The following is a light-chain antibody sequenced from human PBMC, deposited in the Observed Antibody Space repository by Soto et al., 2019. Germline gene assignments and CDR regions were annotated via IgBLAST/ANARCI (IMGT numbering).Light chain of an antibody. CDR2: DVT. CDR3: SSYTTSSTYV. Sequence: QSVLAQPASVSGSPGQSFTISCTGTSSDVGAYNYVSWYQQHPGKAPKLMIYDVTNRPSGVSNRFSGSKSGYTASLTISGLQAEDEADYYCSSYTTSSTYVFGTGTKVTVL. V-gene: IGLV2-14*03. CDR1: SSDVGAYNY. J-gene: IGLJ1*01.